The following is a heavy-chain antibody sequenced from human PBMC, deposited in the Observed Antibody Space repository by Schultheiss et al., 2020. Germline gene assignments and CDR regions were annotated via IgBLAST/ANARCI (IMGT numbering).Heavy chain of an antibody. CDR2: IYSGGST. CDR1: GFTFNNYG. D-gene: IGHD2-15*01. CDR3: ARSLVVPFDY. Sequence: GGSLRLSCAASGFTFNNYGMSWVRQAPGKGLEWVSVIYSGGSTYYADSVKGRFTISRDNSKNTLYLQMNSLRAEDTAVYYCARSLVVPFDYWGQGTLVTVAA. J-gene: IGHJ4*02. V-gene: IGHV3-66*01.